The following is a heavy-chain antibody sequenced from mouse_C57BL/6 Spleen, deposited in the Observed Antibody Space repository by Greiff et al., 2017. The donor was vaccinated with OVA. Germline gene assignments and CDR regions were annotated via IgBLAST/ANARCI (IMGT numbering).Heavy chain of an antibody. CDR3: ARRDLE. V-gene: IGHV1-76*01. CDR1: GYTFTDYY. CDR2: IYTGSGNT. Sequence: VQLQQSGAELVRPGASVTLSCTASGYTFTDYYINWVKQRPGQGLEWIARIYTGSGNTYYNEKFKGKATLTAEKSSSTAYMQRSSRTSEDSAVYFCARRDLEWGQGTLVTVSA. J-gene: IGHJ3*02.